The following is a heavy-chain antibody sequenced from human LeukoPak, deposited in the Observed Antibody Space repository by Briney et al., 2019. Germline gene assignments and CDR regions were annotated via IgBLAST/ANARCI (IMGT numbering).Heavy chain of an antibody. CDR2: IYYSGST. CDR3: ARDMDGVCYLDY. V-gene: IGHV4-59*01. D-gene: IGHD2-8*01. Sequence: SETLSLTCTVSGGSISSYYWSWIRQPPGKGLEWIGCIYYSGSTNYNPSLKSRVTISVDTSKNQFSLKLSSVTAADTAVYYCARDMDGVCYLDYWGQGTLVTVSS. CDR1: GGSISSYY. J-gene: IGHJ4*02.